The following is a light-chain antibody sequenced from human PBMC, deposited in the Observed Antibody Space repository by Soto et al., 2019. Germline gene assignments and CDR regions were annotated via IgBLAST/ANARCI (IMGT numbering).Light chain of an antibody. CDR2: GAS. CDR3: QQYHNWPRT. J-gene: IGKJ4*01. Sequence: EIVVTQSPATLSVSPGERATLSCRASQSVSSDLAWFQQKPGQAPNLLIYGASTRATGVPARFSGSGSGTEFTLTISSLQSEDFAVYYCQQYHNWPRTFGGGTKVEIK. CDR1: QSVSSD. V-gene: IGKV3-15*01.